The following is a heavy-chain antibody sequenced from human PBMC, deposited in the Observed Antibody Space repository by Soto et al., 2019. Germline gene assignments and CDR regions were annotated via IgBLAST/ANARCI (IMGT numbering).Heavy chain of an antibody. CDR1: GYTFTSYY. Sequence: ASVKVSCKASGYTFTSYYMHWVRQAPGQGLEWMGIINPSGGSTSYAQKFQGRVTMTRDTSTSTVYMELSSLRSEDTAVYYCARDGYKSKENLYYYYYGMDVWGQGTTVTVSS. CDR2: INPSGGST. J-gene: IGHJ6*02. CDR3: ARDGYKSKENLYYYYYGMDV. D-gene: IGHD5-12*01. V-gene: IGHV1-46*01.